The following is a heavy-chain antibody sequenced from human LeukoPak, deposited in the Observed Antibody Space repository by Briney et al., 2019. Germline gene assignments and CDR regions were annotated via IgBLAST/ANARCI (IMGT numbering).Heavy chain of an antibody. Sequence: SETLSLTCTVSGGSISSSSYYWGWIRQPPGKGLEWIGYIYYSGSTNYNPSLKSRVTISVDTSKNQFSLKLSSVTAADTAVYYCARESGAVAGYIDYWGQGTLVTVSS. CDR2: IYYSGST. CDR1: GGSISSSSYY. V-gene: IGHV4-61*01. CDR3: ARESGAVAGYIDY. D-gene: IGHD6-19*01. J-gene: IGHJ4*02.